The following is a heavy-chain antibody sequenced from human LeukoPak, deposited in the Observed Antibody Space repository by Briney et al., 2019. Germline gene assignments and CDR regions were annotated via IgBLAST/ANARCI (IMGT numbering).Heavy chain of an antibody. CDR3: ARDRLAVAGTGYYFDY. V-gene: IGHV1-69*05. CDR1: GGTFSRYA. Sequence: ASVKVSCKASGGTFSRYAMNWVRQAPGQGLEWMGGIMPIFGTTNYAQKFQGRVTITTDESTSTAYMELSSLRSEDTVVYYCARDRLAVAGTGYYFDYWGQGTLVTVSS. D-gene: IGHD6-19*01. CDR2: IMPIFGTT. J-gene: IGHJ4*02.